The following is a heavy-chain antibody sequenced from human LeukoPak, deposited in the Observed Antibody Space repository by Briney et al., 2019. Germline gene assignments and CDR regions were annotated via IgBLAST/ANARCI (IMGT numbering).Heavy chain of an antibody. V-gene: IGHV3-66*01. J-gene: IGHJ4*02. Sequence: GGSLRLSCAASGFTVSSKYMSWVRQAPGKGLEWVSVIYSGGSTYYADSVKGRFTISRDTSKNTLYLQMNSLRAEDTVVYYCARGGIAESFDSWGQGTLVTVSS. CDR1: GFTVSSKY. CDR2: IYSGGST. CDR3: ARGGIAESFDS. D-gene: IGHD6-13*01.